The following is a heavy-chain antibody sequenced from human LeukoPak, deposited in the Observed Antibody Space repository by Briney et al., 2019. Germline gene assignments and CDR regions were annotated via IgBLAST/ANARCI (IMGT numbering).Heavy chain of an antibody. V-gene: IGHV3-30*18. CDR3: AKGYCSSTSCPLNY. CDR1: GFTFSSYG. J-gene: IGHJ4*02. CDR2: ISYDGSNK. Sequence: PGRSLRLSCAASGFTFSSYGMHWVRQAPGKGLEWVAVISYDGSNKYYADSVKGRFTISRDNSKYTLYLQMNSLRAEDTAVYYCAKGYCSSTSCPLNYWGQGTLVTVSS. D-gene: IGHD2-2*01.